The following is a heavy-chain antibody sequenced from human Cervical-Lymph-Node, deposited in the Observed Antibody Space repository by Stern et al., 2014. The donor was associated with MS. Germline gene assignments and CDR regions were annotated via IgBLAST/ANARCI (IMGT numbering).Heavy chain of an antibody. V-gene: IGHV3-30*04. CDR3: ARGPWTGRHGDS. CDR2: ISNDGNHK. D-gene: IGHD3/OR15-3a*01. J-gene: IGHJ4*02. CDR1: GFTFSTFA. Sequence: VQLVQSGGGLGQPGRSLRLTCAASGFTFSTFAMHWVRQAPGKGLEWVAVISNDGNHKDYGDSVKGRFTISRDNPKKTVFLQMDSLRTEDTAVYYCARGPWTGRHGDSWGQGTLVSVSS.